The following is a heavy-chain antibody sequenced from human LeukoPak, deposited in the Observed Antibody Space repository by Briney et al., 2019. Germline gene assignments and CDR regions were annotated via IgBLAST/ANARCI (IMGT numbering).Heavy chain of an antibody. V-gene: IGHV6-1*01. CDR2: TYYRSKWSN. Sequence: TSQTLSLTCAISGVSVSSYSATWSWIRQSPSRGLEWLGRTYYRSKWSNDYAVSVKSRIIINPDTSKNQFSLQLNSVTPEDTAVYYCARATSGLFDYWGQGTLVTVSS. J-gene: IGHJ4*02. CDR3: ARATSGLFDY. CDR1: GVSVSSYSAT.